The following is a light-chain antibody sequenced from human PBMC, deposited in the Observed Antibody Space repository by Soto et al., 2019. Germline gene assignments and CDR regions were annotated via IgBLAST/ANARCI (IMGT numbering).Light chain of an antibody. V-gene: IGKV3D-20*01. CDR1: QTVGSTY. Sequence: EIVSTQSPGTLALSPGERASLSCGASQTVGSTYVAWYQQKPGLAPRLPIYDACSRATAIPDRFSGSGSGTDFTLTINRLEPEDFAVYYCQHYGSSPWTFGQGTKVEL. CDR3: QHYGSSPWT. CDR2: DAC. J-gene: IGKJ1*01.